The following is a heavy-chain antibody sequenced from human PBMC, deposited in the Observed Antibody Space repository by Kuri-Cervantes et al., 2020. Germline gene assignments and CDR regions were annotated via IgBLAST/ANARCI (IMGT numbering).Heavy chain of an antibody. Sequence: SETLSLTCTVSGGSISSYYWSWIRQPPGKGLEWIGYIYYSGSTNYNPSLKSRVTISVDTSKNQFSLKLSSVTAADTAVYYCAKVEGGSSGYFYYYGMDVWDQGTTVTVSS. D-gene: IGHD3-22*01. CDR1: GGSISSYY. V-gene: IGHV4-59*01. CDR2: IYYSGST. CDR3: AKVEGGSSGYFYYYGMDV. J-gene: IGHJ6*02.